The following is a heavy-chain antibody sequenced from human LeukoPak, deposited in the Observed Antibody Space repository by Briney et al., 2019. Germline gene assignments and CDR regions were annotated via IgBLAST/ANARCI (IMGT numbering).Heavy chain of an antibody. J-gene: IGHJ4*02. Sequence: ASVKVSCKASGYTFTSYGISWVRQAPGQGLEWMGWISAYNGNTNYAQKLQGRVTMTTDTSTSTAYMELRSLRSDDTAVYYCARTPTVTTPDRNDYWGQGTLDTVSS. CDR1: GYTFTSYG. D-gene: IGHD4-17*01. CDR2: ISAYNGNT. V-gene: IGHV1-18*01. CDR3: ARTPTVTTPDRNDY.